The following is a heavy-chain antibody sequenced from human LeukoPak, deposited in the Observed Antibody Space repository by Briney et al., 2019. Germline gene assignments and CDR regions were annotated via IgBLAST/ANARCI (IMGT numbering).Heavy chain of an antibody. CDR2: IYYSGST. CDR1: GGSISSYY. V-gene: IGHV4-59*01. D-gene: IGHD5-24*01. J-gene: IGHJ6*03. Sequence: SETLSLTCTVSGGSISSYYWSWLRQPPGKGLEWIGYIYYSGSTNYNPSLKSRVTISVDTSKNQFSLKLSSVTAADTAVYYCARITVEMATIYYYYMDVWGKGTTVTVSS. CDR3: ARITVEMATIYYYYMDV.